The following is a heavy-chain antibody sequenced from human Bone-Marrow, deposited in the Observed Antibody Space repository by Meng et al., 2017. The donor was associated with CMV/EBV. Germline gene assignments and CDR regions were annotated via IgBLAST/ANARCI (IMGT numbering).Heavy chain of an antibody. V-gene: IGHV3-23*01. CDR2: ISGGGDST. J-gene: IGHJ6*02. CDR1: GFTFDDYG. Sequence: GESLKISCAASGFTFDDYGMSWVRQAPGKGLEWVSAISGGGDSTYYADSVKGRFTISRDNSKNTLYLQMNSLRAEDTAVYYCAKDFWSGYSVFGRELDYYYGMDVWGQGTTVTVSS. D-gene: IGHD3-3*01. CDR3: AKDFWSGYSVFGRELDYYYGMDV.